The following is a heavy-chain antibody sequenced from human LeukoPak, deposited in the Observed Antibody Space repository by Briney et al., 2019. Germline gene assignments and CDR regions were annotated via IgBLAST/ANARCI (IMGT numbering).Heavy chain of an antibody. J-gene: IGHJ6*03. CDR2: INPNSGGT. Sequence: ASVKVSCKASGYTFTGYYMHWVRQAPGQGLEWMGRINPNSGGTNYAQKFQGRVTITADESTSTAYMELSSLRSEDTAVYYCASSPPTSSYYYYMDVWGKGTTVTVSS. D-gene: IGHD2-2*01. V-gene: IGHV1-2*06. CDR3: ASSPPTSSYYYYMDV. CDR1: GYTFTGYY.